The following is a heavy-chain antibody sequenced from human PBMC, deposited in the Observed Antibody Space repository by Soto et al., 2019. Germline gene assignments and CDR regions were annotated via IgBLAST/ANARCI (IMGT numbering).Heavy chain of an antibody. J-gene: IGHJ5*02. CDR3: FSRSFPNWFDP. V-gene: IGHV2-5*02. D-gene: IGHD3-10*01. CDR1: GFSLSTSGVG. CDR2: LYRDDDK. Sequence: QITLKESGPTLVKPTQTLTLTCTFSGFSLSTSGVGVGWIRQPPGKALEWLALLYRDDDKRYSPSLKSRLTITKDTSKNQVVMTLSNMDPVDTATSYCFSRSFPNWFDPWGQGTLVTVSS.